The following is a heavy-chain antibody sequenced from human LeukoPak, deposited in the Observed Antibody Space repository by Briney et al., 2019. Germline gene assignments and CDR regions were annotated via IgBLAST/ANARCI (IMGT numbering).Heavy chain of an antibody. V-gene: IGHV3-7*01. Sequence: GGSLRLSCAASGFTFSSYWMSWVRQAPGKGLEWVANIKQDGSEKYYVDSVKGRSTISRDNAKNSLYLQMNGLRAEDTAVYYCAREAPRIAADHFDWGQGTLVTVSS. D-gene: IGHD6-13*01. J-gene: IGHJ4*02. CDR3: AREAPRIAADHFD. CDR2: IKQDGSEK. CDR1: GFTFSSYW.